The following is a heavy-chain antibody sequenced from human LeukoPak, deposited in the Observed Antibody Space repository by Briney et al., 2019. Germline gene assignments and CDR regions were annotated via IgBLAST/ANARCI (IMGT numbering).Heavy chain of an antibody. Sequence: ASVKVSCKASGGSFSSYAISWVRQGPGQGLEWVGVIIPIFGTANYAQKFQGRVPITADESTCTAYMELSSLRSEDTAVYYCERRIAAAGTGWFDPWGQGTLVTVSS. J-gene: IGHJ5*02. CDR3: ERRIAAAGTGWFDP. D-gene: IGHD6-13*01. V-gene: IGHV1-69*01. CDR1: GGSFSSYA. CDR2: IIPIFGTA.